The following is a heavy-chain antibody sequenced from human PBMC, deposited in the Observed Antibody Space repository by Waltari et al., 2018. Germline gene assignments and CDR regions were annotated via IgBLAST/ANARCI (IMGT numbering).Heavy chain of an antibody. Sequence: QVQLQESGPGLVKPSQTLSLTCTVSGGSISSGGYYWTWLRQHPGKGLEWIGYIYYSGSTYYNPSLKSLVTISVDTSKNQFSLKLSSVTAADTAVYYCARVDITMVRGVDPWGQGTLVTVSS. J-gene: IGHJ5*02. CDR2: IYYSGST. CDR1: GGSISSGGYY. D-gene: IGHD3-10*01. CDR3: ARVDITMVRGVDP. V-gene: IGHV4-31*01.